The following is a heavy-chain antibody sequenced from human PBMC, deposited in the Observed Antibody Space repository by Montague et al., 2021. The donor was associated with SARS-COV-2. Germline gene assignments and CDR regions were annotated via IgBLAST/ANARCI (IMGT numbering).Heavy chain of an antibody. CDR1: VFTVSSYA. D-gene: IGHD3-10*01. Sequence: SLRLSCAASVFTVSSYALHWVRQAPGKGLEWVAVISYDVSNQYYSYSXXGLFPISRDNSKNTLYLQMNSLRAEDTAVYYCARAAQKQYVLLWFGELLHDACDIWGQGTMVTVSS. CDR2: ISYDVSNQ. CDR3: ARAAQKQYVLLWFGELLHDACDI. V-gene: IGHV3-30-3*01. J-gene: IGHJ3*02.